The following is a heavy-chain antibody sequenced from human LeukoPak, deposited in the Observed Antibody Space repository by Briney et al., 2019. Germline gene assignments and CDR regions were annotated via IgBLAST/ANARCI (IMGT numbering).Heavy chain of an antibody. CDR1: GFTFDDYA. D-gene: IGHD4-17*01. Sequence: PTGGSLRLSCAASGFTFDDYAMHWVRQAPGKGLEWVSGISWNSGSIGYADSVKGRFTISRDNAKNSLYLQMNSLRAEDTALYYCAKDSFRWATVLSSYYMDVWGKGTTVTISS. CDR3: AKDSFRWATVLSSYYMDV. CDR2: ISWNSGSI. V-gene: IGHV3-9*01. J-gene: IGHJ6*03.